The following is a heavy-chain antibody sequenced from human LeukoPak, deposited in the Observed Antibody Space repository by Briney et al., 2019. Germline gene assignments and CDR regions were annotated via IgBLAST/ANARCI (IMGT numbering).Heavy chain of an antibody. CDR1: GFSFSTYC. D-gene: IGHD3-10*01. CDR2: IRPDGSEK. Sequence: GGSLRLSCAASGFSFSTYCMSWVRQAPGKGLEWVAYIRPDGSEKYYVDSVKGRFTISRDKAKNTVYWQMSSLRVEDMAVYYCARSGNLDYWGQGTLVIVSS. J-gene: IGHJ4*02. CDR3: ARSGNLDY. V-gene: IGHV3-7*02.